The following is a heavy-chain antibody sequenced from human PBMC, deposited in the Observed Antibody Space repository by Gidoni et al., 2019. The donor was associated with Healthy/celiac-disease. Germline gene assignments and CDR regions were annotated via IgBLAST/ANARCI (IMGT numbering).Heavy chain of an antibody. D-gene: IGHD2-15*01. V-gene: IGHV4-31*03. J-gene: IGHJ4*02. CDR1: GGSISSGGYS. CDR2: IYYSGST. Sequence: QVQLQESGPGLVKPSQTLSLTCTVSGGSISSGGYSWSWIRQHPGKGLEWIGYIYYSGSTYYNPSLKSRVTISVDTSKNQFSLKLSSVTAADTAVYYCARDTYCSGGSCYLDWGQGTLVTVSS. CDR3: ARDTYCSGGSCYLD.